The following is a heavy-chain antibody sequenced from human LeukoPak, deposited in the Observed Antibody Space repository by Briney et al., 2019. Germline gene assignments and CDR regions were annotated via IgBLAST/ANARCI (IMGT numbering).Heavy chain of an antibody. J-gene: IGHJ6*04. D-gene: IGHD3-10*02. Sequence: PGGSLRLSCEASGFTFSNYAMHWVRQAPGKGLEWVALISYDGSDKYYADSVKGRFTISRDNSKNSLYLQMNSLRAEDTAVYYCAELGITMIGGVWGKGTTVTISS. CDR2: ISYDGSDK. CDR1: GFTFSNYA. CDR3: AELGITMIGGV. V-gene: IGHV3-30*04.